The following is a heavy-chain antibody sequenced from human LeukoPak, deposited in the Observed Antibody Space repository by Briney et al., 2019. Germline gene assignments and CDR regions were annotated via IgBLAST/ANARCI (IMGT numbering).Heavy chain of an antibody. Sequence: GGSLRLSCAASGFTFSSYAMSWVRQAPGKGLEWVSAISGSGGSTYYADSVKGRFTISRDNSKDTLYLQMNSLRAEDTAVYYCATPPNVLRFLGGQGTLVTVPS. CDR3: ATPPNVLRFL. J-gene: IGHJ4*02. CDR1: GFTFSSYA. CDR2: ISGSGGST. V-gene: IGHV3-23*01. D-gene: IGHD3-3*01.